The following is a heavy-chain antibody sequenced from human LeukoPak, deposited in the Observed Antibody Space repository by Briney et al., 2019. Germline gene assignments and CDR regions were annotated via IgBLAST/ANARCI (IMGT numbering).Heavy chain of an antibody. CDR2: MNPNSGNT. V-gene: IGHV1-8*03. D-gene: IGHD3-10*01. J-gene: IGHJ6*03. Sequence: GASVKVSCKASGYTFTSYDINWVRQATGQGLEWMGWMNPNSGNTGYAQKFQGRVTITRNTSISTAYMELSSLRSEDTAVYYCARGLWFEEDYYYYYYMDVWGKGTTVTVSS. CDR3: ARGLWFEEDYYYYYYMDV. CDR1: GYTFTSYD.